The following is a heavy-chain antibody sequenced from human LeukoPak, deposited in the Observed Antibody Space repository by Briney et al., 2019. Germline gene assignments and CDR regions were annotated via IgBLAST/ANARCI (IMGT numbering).Heavy chain of an antibody. Sequence: SETLSLTCTVSGGSISSYYWSWIRQPPGKGLEWIGYIYYSGSTNYKPSLKSRVTISVDTSKNQFSLKLSSVTAAVTAVYYCASLTVENAFDIWGQGTMVTVSS. J-gene: IGHJ3*02. D-gene: IGHD5-24*01. CDR2: IYYSGST. CDR3: ASLTVENAFDI. V-gene: IGHV4-59*01. CDR1: GGSISSYY.